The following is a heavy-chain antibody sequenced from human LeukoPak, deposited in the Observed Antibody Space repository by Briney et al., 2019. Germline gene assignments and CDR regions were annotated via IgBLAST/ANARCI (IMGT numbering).Heavy chain of an antibody. V-gene: IGHV4-38-2*01. CDR1: GYSISSGYY. CDR3: ARRVDYYDSSGYVGAFDI. J-gene: IGHJ3*02. D-gene: IGHD3-22*01. CDR2: IYHSGST. Sequence: SETLSLTCAVSGYSISSGYYWGWIRQPPGKGLEWIGSIYHSGSTYYNPSLKSRVTISVDTSKNQSSLKLSSVTAADTAVYYCARRVDYYDSSGYVGAFDIWGQGTMVTVSS.